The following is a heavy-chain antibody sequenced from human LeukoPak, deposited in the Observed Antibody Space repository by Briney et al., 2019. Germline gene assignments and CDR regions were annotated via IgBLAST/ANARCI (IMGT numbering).Heavy chain of an antibody. J-gene: IGHJ5*02. CDR2: INLNSGDT. V-gene: IGHV1-2*02. D-gene: IGHD3-9*01. CDR1: GYTFTDYY. Sequence: SVKVSCKASGYTFTDYYIHWVRQAPGQGLEWMGWINLNSGDTYYAQNFQDRVTMTGDASISTAYLELSSLRSDDTAVFYCARSYFDVLTNYYMWLAPWGQGTLVTVSS. CDR3: ARSYFDVLTNYYMWLAP.